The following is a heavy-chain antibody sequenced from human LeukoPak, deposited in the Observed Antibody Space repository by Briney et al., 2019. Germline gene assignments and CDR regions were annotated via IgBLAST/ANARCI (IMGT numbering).Heavy chain of an antibody. CDR1: GGSISSYY. J-gene: IGHJ6*02. V-gene: IGHV4-59*01. CDR3: ASAPESLNCSGGSCYSEYLDYYYYYGMDV. CDR2: IYYSGST. D-gene: IGHD2-15*01. Sequence: SETLSLTCTVSGGSISSYYWSWIRQPPGKGLEWIGYIYYSGSTNYNPSLKSRVTISVDTSKNQFSLKLSSVTAADTAVYYCASAPESLNCSGGSCYSEYLDYYYYYGMDVWGQGTTVTVSS.